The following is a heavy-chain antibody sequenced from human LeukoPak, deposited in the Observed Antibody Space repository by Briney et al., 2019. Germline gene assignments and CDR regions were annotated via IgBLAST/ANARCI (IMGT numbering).Heavy chain of an antibody. V-gene: IGHV3-30*18. Sequence: GRSLRLSCAASEFTFSSHGMHWVRQAPGKGLEWVAVISYDGSNKYYADCVKGRFTISRDNSKNTLYLQMNSLRAEDTAVYHCAKDGRSYSSGWPPFDYWGQGALVTVSS. CDR2: ISYDGSNK. CDR3: AKDGRSYSSGWPPFDY. CDR1: EFTFSSHG. D-gene: IGHD6-19*01. J-gene: IGHJ4*02.